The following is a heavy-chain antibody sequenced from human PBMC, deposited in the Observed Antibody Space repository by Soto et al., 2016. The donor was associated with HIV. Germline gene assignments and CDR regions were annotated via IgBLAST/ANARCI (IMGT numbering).Heavy chain of an antibody. D-gene: IGHD4-17*01. J-gene: IGHJ2*01. CDR3: ARVVTTTTTVHWFFDL. V-gene: IGHV3-23*01. Sequence: EVQLLESGGGLGTAWGGPWRLSCAASGFTLSNSAMSWVRQAPGKGLEWVSTIGGSGVSRYYADSVLGRFTISRDNSKSTQYLEMNSLRVEDTAIYYCARVVTTTTTVHWFFDLWGRGTLVTVSS. CDR1: GFTLSNSA. CDR2: IGGSGVSR.